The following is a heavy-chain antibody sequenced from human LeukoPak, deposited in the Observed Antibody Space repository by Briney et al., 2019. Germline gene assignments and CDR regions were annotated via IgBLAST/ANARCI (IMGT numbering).Heavy chain of an antibody. CDR3: TRDFNWGDAG. CDR1: GFTFANSD. J-gene: IGHJ4*02. V-gene: IGHV3-23*01. CDR2: ISGSGRTI. D-gene: IGHD7-27*01. Sequence: GGSLRLSCVGSGFTFANSDMNWVRQPPGRGLEWVSVISGSGRTISYADSVKGRFTISRDNFKNTLYLQMNSLRAEDTALYYCTRDFNWGDAGWGQGTLVTVSS.